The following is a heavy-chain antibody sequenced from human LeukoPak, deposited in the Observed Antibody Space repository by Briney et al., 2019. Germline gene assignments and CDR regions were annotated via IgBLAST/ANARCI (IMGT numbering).Heavy chain of an antibody. CDR2: IYYSGST. J-gene: IGHJ5*02. V-gene: IGHV4-39*07. Sequence: SETLSLTCTVSGGSISSSSYYWGWIRQPPGKGLEWIGSIYYSGSTYYNPSLKSRVTISVDTSKNQFSLKLSSVTAADTAVYYCARESVHTISYTNCIDPWGQGTLVTVSS. CDR3: ARESVHTISYTNCIDP. D-gene: IGHD3-3*01. CDR1: GGSISSSSYY.